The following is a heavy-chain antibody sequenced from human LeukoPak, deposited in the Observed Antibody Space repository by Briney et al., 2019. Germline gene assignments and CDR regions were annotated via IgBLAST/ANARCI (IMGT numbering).Heavy chain of an antibody. V-gene: IGHV4-34*01. CDR1: GGSFSGYY. CDR2: INHSGST. D-gene: IGHD6-13*01. CDR3: ARHAWDSSSWNYYYYYYYMDV. Sequence: SETLSLTCAVYGGSFSGYYWSWIRQPPGKGLEWIGEINHSGSTNYNPSLKSRVTISVDTSKNQFSLKLSSVTAADTAVYYCARHAWDSSSWNYYYYYYYMDVWGKGTTVTISS. J-gene: IGHJ6*03.